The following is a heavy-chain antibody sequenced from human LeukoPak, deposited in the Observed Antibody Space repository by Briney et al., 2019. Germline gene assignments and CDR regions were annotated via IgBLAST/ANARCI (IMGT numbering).Heavy chain of an antibody. D-gene: IGHD2-15*01. CDR2: INPSGGST. V-gene: IGHV1-46*01. CDR3: ASGGYCSGGSCYSYYFDY. Sequence: RASVKVSCKASGYTFTSYYMHWVRQAPGQGLEWMGIINPSGGSTSYAQKFQGRVTMTRDTSTSTVYMELSSLRSEDTAVYYCASGGYCSGGSCYSYYFDYWGQGTLVTVSS. J-gene: IGHJ4*02. CDR1: GYTFTSYY.